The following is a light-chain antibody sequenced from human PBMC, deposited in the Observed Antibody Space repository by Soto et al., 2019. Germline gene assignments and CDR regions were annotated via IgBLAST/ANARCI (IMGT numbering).Light chain of an antibody. V-gene: IGLV1-51*01. CDR2: DNN. J-gene: IGLJ1*01. CDR1: GSNIGNNY. CDR3: GTWDSSLSAYV. Sequence: QSVLTQPPSVSAAPGQKVTISCSGSGSNIGNNYVSWYQQLPGTAPKLLIYDNNKRPSGIPDRFSGSKSGTSATLGITGLQTGDGADYYCGTWDSSLSAYVFGTGTKVTVL.